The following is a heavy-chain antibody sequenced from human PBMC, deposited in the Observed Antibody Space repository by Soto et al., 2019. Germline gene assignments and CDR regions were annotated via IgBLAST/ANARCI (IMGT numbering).Heavy chain of an antibody. D-gene: IGHD3-10*01. CDR2: ISAYIGNT. CDR1: GYTLTSYG. J-gene: IGHJ4*01. Sequence: ASVKVSCKASGYTLTSYGISWVGQALEQGFNWKGWISAYIGNTNYAQKVQGRAPITQDTSTGTAYMELRSSRSTTTPVYYVARGVQVKYYGAGSKTSDY. CDR3: ARGVQVKYYGAGSKTSDY. V-gene: IGHV1-18*01.